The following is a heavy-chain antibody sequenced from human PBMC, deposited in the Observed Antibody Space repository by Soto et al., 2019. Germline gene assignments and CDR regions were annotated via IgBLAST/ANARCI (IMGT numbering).Heavy chain of an antibody. Sequence: GGSLRLSCAASGFTFSSYGMHWVRQAPGKGLEWVAVISYDGSNKYYADSVKGRFTISRDNSKNTLYLQMNSLRAEDTAVYYCAKGEDILTGYYDYWGQGXLVTVSS. CDR1: GFTFSSYG. CDR2: ISYDGSNK. D-gene: IGHD3-9*01. J-gene: IGHJ4*02. CDR3: AKGEDILTGYYDY. V-gene: IGHV3-30*18.